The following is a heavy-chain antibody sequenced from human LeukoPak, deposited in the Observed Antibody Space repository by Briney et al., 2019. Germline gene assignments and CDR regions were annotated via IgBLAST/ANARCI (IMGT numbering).Heavy chain of an antibody. D-gene: IGHD6-13*01. V-gene: IGHV1-18*01. CDR1: GYTFTSYG. CDR2: ISAYNGNA. Sequence: ASVKVSCKASGYTFTSYGITWVRQAPGQGLEWMGWISAYNGNANYAQKFQGRVTMTTDTSTSTAYMELRSLRSDDTAVYYCARVYYSNSYDYWYFDLWGRGTLVTVSS. J-gene: IGHJ2*01. CDR3: ARVYYSNSYDYWYFDL.